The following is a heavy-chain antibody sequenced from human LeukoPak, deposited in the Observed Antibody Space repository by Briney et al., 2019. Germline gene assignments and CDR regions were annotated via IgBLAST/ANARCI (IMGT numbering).Heavy chain of an antibody. Sequence: GGSLRLSCAASGFTLSNYWMTWVRPAPGKGLELVANIKQDGSEKYYVDSVKGRFTISRDNAKNSLYLQMNSLRAEDTAVYYCARNQRRLDYWGQGTLVTVSS. J-gene: IGHJ4*02. CDR2: IKQDGSEK. V-gene: IGHV3-7*01. D-gene: IGHD1-14*01. CDR3: ARNQRRLDY. CDR1: GFTLSNYW.